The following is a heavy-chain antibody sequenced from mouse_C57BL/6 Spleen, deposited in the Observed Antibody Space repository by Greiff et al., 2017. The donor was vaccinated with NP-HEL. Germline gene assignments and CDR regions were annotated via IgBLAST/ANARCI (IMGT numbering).Heavy chain of an antibody. Sequence: EVQLQQSVAELVRPGASVKLSCTASGFNINNTYMHWVKQRPEQGLGWIGRIDPANGNTKYAPKFQGKATITADTSSNTAYLQLSSLTSEDTAIYYCARAGDFDVWGTGTTVTVSS. CDR2: IDPANGNT. CDR3: ARAGDFDV. J-gene: IGHJ1*03. CDR1: GFNINNTY. V-gene: IGHV14-3*01.